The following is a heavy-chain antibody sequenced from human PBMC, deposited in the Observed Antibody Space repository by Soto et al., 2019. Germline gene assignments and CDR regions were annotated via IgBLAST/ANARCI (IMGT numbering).Heavy chain of an antibody. Sequence: PGGSLRLPCAASGFTFSNYWIHWVRQAPGKGLVWVSRIKGDEITTNYADSVKGRFTISRDNAKNTVFLQMHSLKAEDTALYYCARGLYGAYGQDFWGQGILVTVSS. CDR3: ARGLYGAYGQDF. CDR2: IKGDEITT. J-gene: IGHJ4*02. V-gene: IGHV3-74*01. D-gene: IGHD4-17*01. CDR1: GFTFSNYW.